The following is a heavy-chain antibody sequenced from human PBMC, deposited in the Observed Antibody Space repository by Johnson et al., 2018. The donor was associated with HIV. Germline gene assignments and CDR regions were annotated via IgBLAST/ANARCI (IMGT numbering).Heavy chain of an antibody. J-gene: IGHJ3*01. Sequence: VQLVESGGGLVQPGRSLRLSCAASGFTFDDYALHWIRQAPGQGLEWVSGISWNGANRGYADSVKGRFTISRDDAKNSLYLLIDSLRTEDTALYYCAKDMAYGDYLFRNAFDVWGQGTMVTVSS. CDR3: AKDMAYGDYLFRNAFDV. V-gene: IGHV3-9*01. D-gene: IGHD4-17*01. CDR2: ISWNGANR. CDR1: GFTFDDYA.